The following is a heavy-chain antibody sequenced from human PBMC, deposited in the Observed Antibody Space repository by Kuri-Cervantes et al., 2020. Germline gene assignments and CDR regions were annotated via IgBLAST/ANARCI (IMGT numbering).Heavy chain of an antibody. CDR3: ARGVVPAAMGIDY. J-gene: IGHJ4*02. D-gene: IGHD2-2*01. Sequence: ASVKVSCKASGYTFTRYGISWVRQAPGQGLEWMGIINPSGGSTSYAQKFQGRVTMTRDTSTSTVYMELSSLRSEDTAVYYCARGVVPAAMGIDYWGQGTLVTVSS. CDR1: GYTFTRYG. CDR2: INPSGGST. V-gene: IGHV1-46*01.